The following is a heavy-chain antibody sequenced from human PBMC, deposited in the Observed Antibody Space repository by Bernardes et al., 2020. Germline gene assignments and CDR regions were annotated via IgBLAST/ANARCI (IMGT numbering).Heavy chain of an antibody. V-gene: IGHV3-23*01. CDR3: AKDQGDPLTAWVQGVIITGWFDP. D-gene: IGHD3-10*01. J-gene: IGHJ5*02. CDR1: GFTFSSYA. CDR2: ISGSGGST. Sequence: GGSLRLSRAASGFTFSSYAMSWVRQAQGKGLEWVSAISGSGGSTYYADSVKGRFTISRDNSKNTLYLQMNSLRAEDTAVYYCAKDQGDPLTAWVQGVIITGWFDPWGQGTLVTVSS.